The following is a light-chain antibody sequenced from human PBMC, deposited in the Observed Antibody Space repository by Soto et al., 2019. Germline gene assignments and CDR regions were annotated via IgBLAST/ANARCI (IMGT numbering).Light chain of an antibody. CDR2: EDN. CDR3: AAWDNSLRAGV. Sequence: QSVLTQPPSVSAAPGQTVTISCSGSSSNIGSNYVSWYQQLPGTAPKLLIYEDNKRPSGIPDRFSGSKSGTSATLGITGLQTGDEAEYYCAAWDNSLRAGVFGGGTKLTVL. CDR1: SSNIGSNY. V-gene: IGLV1-51*02. J-gene: IGLJ2*01.